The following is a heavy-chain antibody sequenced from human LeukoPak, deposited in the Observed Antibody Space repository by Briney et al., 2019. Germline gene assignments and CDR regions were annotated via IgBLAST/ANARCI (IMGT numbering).Heavy chain of an antibody. CDR1: GYTFTSYD. Sequence: GASVKVSCKASGYTFTSYDINWVRQATGQGLEWMGWMNPNSGNTGYAQKFQGRVTMTRNTSISTAYLQWSSLKASDTAMYYCARFSWEQGGRNAFDIWGQGTMVTVSS. V-gene: IGHV1-8*01. CDR2: MNPNSGNT. CDR3: ARFSWEQGGRNAFDI. J-gene: IGHJ3*02. D-gene: IGHD1/OR15-1a*01.